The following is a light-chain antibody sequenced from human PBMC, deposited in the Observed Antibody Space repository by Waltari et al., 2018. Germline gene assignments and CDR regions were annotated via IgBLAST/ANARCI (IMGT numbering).Light chain of an antibody. CDR1: SSDVGGYNY. J-gene: IGLJ3*02. Sequence: QSALTQPRSVSGSPGQSVTISCTGSSSDVGGYNYVSWYQQHPGKAPKLMIYDVSKRPSGVPDRFSGSQSGNTASLTISGLQADDEADYYCCSYAGSYTWVFGGGTKLTVL. V-gene: IGLV2-11*01. CDR2: DVS. CDR3: CSYAGSYTWV.